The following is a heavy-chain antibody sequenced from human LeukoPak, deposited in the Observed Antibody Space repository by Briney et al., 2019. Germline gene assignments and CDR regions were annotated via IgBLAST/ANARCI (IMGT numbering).Heavy chain of an antibody. D-gene: IGHD6-19*01. J-gene: IGHJ4*02. CDR2: IYPGDSDT. Sequence: GESLKISCKGSGYSFTTYWIGWVRQMPGKGLGWMGIIYPGDSDTRYSPSFQGQVTMSADKSISTAYLQWSSLKASDTATYYCARHYIQYSSGWTGFDYWGQGTLVTVSS. V-gene: IGHV5-51*01. CDR3: ARHYIQYSSGWTGFDY. CDR1: GYSFTTYW.